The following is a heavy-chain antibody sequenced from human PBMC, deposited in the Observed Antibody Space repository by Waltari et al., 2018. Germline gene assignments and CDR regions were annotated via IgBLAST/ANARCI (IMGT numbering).Heavy chain of an antibody. J-gene: IGHJ4*02. CDR2: INSDGSST. V-gene: IGHV3-74*01. CDR1: GFTFSSYW. CDR3: ASEGWGAGDYQFDY. Sequence: EVQLVESGGGLVQPGGSLRLSCAASGFTFSSYWMHWVRQAPGKGLVCVSRINSDGSSTSYADSVKGRFTISRDNAKNTLYLQMNSLRAEDTAVYYCASEGWGAGDYQFDYWGQGTLVTVSS. D-gene: IGHD4-17*01.